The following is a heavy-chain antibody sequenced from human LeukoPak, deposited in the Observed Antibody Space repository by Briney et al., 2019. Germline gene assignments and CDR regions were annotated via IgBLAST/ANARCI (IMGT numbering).Heavy chain of an antibody. Sequence: PGGSLRLSCAASGFTFSSYAMSWVRQPPGKGLEWIGNIYYSGTTYYNPSLKSRVTISVDTSKNQFSLKVSSVTAADRAVYYCARSGQQRNWFDSWGQGTLVTVSS. CDR2: IYYSGTT. J-gene: IGHJ5*01. CDR1: GFTFSSYA. V-gene: IGHV4-38-2*01. CDR3: ARSGQQRNWFDS. D-gene: IGHD1-1*01.